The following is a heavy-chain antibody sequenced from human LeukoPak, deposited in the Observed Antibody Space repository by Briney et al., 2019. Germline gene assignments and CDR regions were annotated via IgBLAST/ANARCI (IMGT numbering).Heavy chain of an antibody. J-gene: IGHJ5*02. Sequence: PSETLSLTCSVFAGSFSSYYWSWVRQPPGKGLEWIGYIYYSGTTNYNPSLKSRVTFSVDTSKSQFSLKLSSVTAADTAVYYCARDLGAVAGTRWFDPWGQGTLVTVSS. CDR3: ARDLGAVAGTRWFDP. CDR2: IYYSGTT. D-gene: IGHD6-19*01. V-gene: IGHV4-59*01. CDR1: AGSFSSYY.